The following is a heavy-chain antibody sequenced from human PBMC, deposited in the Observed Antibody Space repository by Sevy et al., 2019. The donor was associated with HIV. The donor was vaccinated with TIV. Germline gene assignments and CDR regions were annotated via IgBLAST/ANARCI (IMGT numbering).Heavy chain of an antibody. CDR1: GGSISSYY. Sequence: SETLSLTCTVSGGSISSYYWSWIRQPAGKGLEWIGRIYTSGSTNYNPSLKSRVTMSVDTSKNQFSLKLSSVTAPDTAVYYCARDYSSSWYIQGNAFDIWGQGTMVTVSS. D-gene: IGHD6-13*01. CDR2: IYTSGST. V-gene: IGHV4-4*07. J-gene: IGHJ3*02. CDR3: ARDYSSSWYIQGNAFDI.